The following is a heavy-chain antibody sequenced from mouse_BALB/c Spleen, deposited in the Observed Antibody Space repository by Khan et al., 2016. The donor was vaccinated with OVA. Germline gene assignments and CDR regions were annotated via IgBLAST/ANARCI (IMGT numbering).Heavy chain of an antibody. J-gene: IGHJ3*01. CDR3: ARDGAYYRNDGWFAY. CDR2: INPSSGYT. D-gene: IGHD2-14*01. CDR1: GYTFTSYT. Sequence: LEESGAELARPGASVKMSCKASGYTFTSYTIHWIKQRLGQGLEWIGYINPSSGYTNYNQKFKDKATLTADKSSTTAYMQLSCLTSDDSAVYYCARDGAYYRNDGWFAYWGQGTLVTVSA. V-gene: IGHV1-4*01.